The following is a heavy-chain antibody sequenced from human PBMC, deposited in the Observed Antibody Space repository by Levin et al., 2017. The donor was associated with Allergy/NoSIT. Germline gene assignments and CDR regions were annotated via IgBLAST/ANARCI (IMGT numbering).Heavy chain of an antibody. CDR1: GFTFSTYA. Sequence: LSLTCAASGFTFSTYAMTWFRQAPGKGLEWVSAIRDSGGETFYADSVKGRFTISRDNSKNTLSLQMNSLRAEDTAIYYCAKGTAGYYGSGNLFDFWGQGTLVTVSS. D-gene: IGHD3-10*01. CDR2: IRDSGGET. CDR3: AKGTAGYYGSGNLFDF. V-gene: IGHV3-23*01. J-gene: IGHJ4*02.